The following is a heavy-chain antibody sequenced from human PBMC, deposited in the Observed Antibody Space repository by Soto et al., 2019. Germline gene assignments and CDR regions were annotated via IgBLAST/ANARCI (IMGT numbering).Heavy chain of an antibody. CDR3: ARDSVYYDSSGYYVY. J-gene: IGHJ4*02. CDR2: ISAYNGNT. CDR1: GYTFTSYG. Sequence: QVQLVQSGAEVKKPGASVKVSCKASGYTFTSYGISWVRQAPGQGLEWMGWISAYNGNTNYAQKLQGRVTMTTDTSXXTAYMELRSLRSDDTAVYYCARDSVYYDSSGYYVYWGQGTLVTVSS. V-gene: IGHV1-18*01. D-gene: IGHD3-22*01.